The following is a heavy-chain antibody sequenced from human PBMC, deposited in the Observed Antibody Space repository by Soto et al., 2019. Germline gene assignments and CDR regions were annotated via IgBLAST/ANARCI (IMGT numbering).Heavy chain of an antibody. Sequence: ASVKVSCKASGYTFTSYGISWVRQAPGQGLEWMGWINPNNGNTNYAQKLQGRVTMTRNTSISTAYMELSSLRSEDTAVYYCARGVGYSSSSPYYYGMDVWGQGTTVTVSS. CDR2: INPNNGNT. D-gene: IGHD6-6*01. V-gene: IGHV1-8*02. CDR3: ARGVGYSSSSPYYYGMDV. J-gene: IGHJ6*02. CDR1: GYTFTSYG.